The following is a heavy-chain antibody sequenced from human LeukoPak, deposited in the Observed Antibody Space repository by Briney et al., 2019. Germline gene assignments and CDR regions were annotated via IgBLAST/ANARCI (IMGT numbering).Heavy chain of an antibody. CDR1: GFTFSSYS. J-gene: IGHJ4*02. CDR3: AKDVLLWFGELSNFDY. V-gene: IGHV3-21*04. CDR2: ISSSSSYI. D-gene: IGHD3-10*01. Sequence: GGSLRLSCAASGFTFSSYSMNWVRQAPGKGLEWVSSISSSSSYIYYADSVKGRFTISRDNSKNTLYLQMNSLRAEDTAVYYCAKDVLLWFGELSNFDYWGQGTLVTVSS.